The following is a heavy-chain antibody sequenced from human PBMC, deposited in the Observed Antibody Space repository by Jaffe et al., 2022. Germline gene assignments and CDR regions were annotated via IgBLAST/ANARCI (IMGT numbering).Heavy chain of an antibody. CDR2: ISWDGGST. CDR3: AKDITPGVEMATISGYFDY. D-gene: IGHD5-12*01. J-gene: IGHJ4*02. V-gene: IGHV3-43D*04. Sequence: EVQLVESGGVVVQPGGSLRLSCAASGFTFDDYAMHWVRQAPGKGLEWVSLISWDGGSTYYADSVKGRFTISRDNSKNSLYLQMNSLRAEDTALYYCAKDITPGVEMATISGYFDYWGQGTLVTVSS. CDR1: GFTFDDYA.